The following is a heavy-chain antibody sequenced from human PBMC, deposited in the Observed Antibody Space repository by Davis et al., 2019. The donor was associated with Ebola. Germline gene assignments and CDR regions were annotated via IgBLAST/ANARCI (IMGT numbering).Heavy chain of an antibody. J-gene: IGHJ4*02. CDR1: GFTFSSYA. CDR3: ARVPLNSAYAPYFDF. CDR2: ISGSGGST. Sequence: GESLKISCAASGFTFSSYAMSWVRQAPGKGLEWVSAISGSGGSTYYADSVKGRFTISRDNAKNSLFLQMNSLRVEDTAVYYCARVPLNSAYAPYFDFWGQGTLVTVSS. V-gene: IGHV3-23*01. D-gene: IGHD5-12*01.